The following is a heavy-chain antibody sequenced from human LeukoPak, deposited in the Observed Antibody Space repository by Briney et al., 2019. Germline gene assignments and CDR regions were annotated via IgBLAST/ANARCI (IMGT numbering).Heavy chain of an antibody. D-gene: IGHD3/OR15-3a*01. Sequence: GGSLRLSCAASGFTFSNYYMSWVRQAPGKGLEWVSVIYRGGSTSYADSVKGRFTISRDKSKNTVYLQMNRLRVEDTAVYYCARDFSDGQVMEYWGQGTLVTVSS. CDR3: ARDFSDGQVMEY. CDR1: GFTFSNYY. CDR2: IYRGGST. V-gene: IGHV3-53*01. J-gene: IGHJ4*02.